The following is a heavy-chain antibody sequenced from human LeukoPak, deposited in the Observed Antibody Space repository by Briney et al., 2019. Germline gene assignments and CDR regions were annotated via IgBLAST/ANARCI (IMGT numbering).Heavy chain of an antibody. D-gene: IGHD3-10*01. V-gene: IGHV3-23*01. CDR3: AKGAVRGVIMAHYYYYYYMDV. CDR2: ITASPIST. J-gene: IGHJ6*03. CDR1: GSTFSTYG. Sequence: GGTLRLSCAASGSTFSTYGMSWVRQAPGKGLAWVSSITASPISTYYADSVKGRFTISRDNSKNMLFLQMNSLRADDTAVYYCAKGAVRGVIMAHYYYYYYMDVWGKGTTVTVSS.